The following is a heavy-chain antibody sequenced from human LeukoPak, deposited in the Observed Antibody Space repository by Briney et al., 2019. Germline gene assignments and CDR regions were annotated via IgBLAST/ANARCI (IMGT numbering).Heavy chain of an antibody. J-gene: IGHJ5*02. V-gene: IGHV3-30*18. CDR3: AKGIVCSGGSCYSPGWFDP. Sequence: GRSLRLSCAASGFTFSSYGMHWVRQAPGKGLEWVAVISYDGSNKYYADSVKGRFTISRDNSKNTLYLQMNSLRAEDTAVYYCAKGIVCSGGSCYSPGWFDPWGQGTLVTVSS. CDR1: GFTFSSYG. CDR2: ISYDGSNK. D-gene: IGHD2-15*01.